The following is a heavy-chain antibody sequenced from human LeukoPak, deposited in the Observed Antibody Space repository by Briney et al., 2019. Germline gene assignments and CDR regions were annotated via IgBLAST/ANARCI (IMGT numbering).Heavy chain of an antibody. CDR1: GGSISSGGYY. Sequence: SETLSLTCTVSGGSISSGGYYWSWIRQHPGKGLEWIGYIYYSGSTYYNPSLKSRVTISVDTSKSQFSLKLGSVTAADTAVYYCARVPSGYWGGPTDYWGQGTLVTVSS. J-gene: IGHJ4*02. D-gene: IGHD3-3*01. CDR3: ARVPSGYWGGPTDY. V-gene: IGHV4-31*03. CDR2: IYYSGST.